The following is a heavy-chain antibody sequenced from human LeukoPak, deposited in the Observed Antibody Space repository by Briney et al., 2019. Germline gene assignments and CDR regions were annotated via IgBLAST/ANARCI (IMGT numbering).Heavy chain of an antibody. CDR2: ISSSSSYI. D-gene: IGHD3-9*01. Sequence: GALRLSCAASGFTFSSYSMNWVRQAPGKGLEWVSSISSSSSYIYYADSVKGRFTISRDNAKNSLYLQMNSLRAEDTAVYYCARDGLQYYDILTGYGNWFDPWGQGTLVTVSS. J-gene: IGHJ5*02. CDR1: GFTFSSYS. V-gene: IGHV3-21*01. CDR3: ARDGLQYYDILTGYGNWFDP.